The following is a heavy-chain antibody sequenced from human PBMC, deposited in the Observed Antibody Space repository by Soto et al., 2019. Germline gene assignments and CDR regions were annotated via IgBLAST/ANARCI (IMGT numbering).Heavy chain of an antibody. CDR2: INVYNGNT. CDR3: ARRPDPTYSDY. Sequence: QVQVVQSGAEVKKPGASVKVSCKTSGYTFSNFGINWVRQAPGQGLEWMGWINVYNGNTNYAQKLKGRVIMTTDTSTSTAYMELKSLRSDDTAMYYCARRPDPTYSDYWGQGNLVTVSS. J-gene: IGHJ4*02. CDR1: GYTFSNFG. V-gene: IGHV1-18*01.